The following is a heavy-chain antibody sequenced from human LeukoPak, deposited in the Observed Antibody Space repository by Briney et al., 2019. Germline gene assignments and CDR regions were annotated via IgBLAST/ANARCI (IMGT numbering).Heavy chain of an antibody. Sequence: GGSLRLSCAASGFTFSSYGMHWVRQAPGKGLEWVAVIWYDGSNKYYADSVKGRFTISRDNAKNSLYLQMNSLRAEDTAVYYCAREDISTGYWEIDYWGQGTLVTVSS. CDR2: IWYDGSNK. J-gene: IGHJ4*02. D-gene: IGHD3-9*01. V-gene: IGHV3-33*01. CDR3: AREDISTGYWEIDY. CDR1: GFTFSSYG.